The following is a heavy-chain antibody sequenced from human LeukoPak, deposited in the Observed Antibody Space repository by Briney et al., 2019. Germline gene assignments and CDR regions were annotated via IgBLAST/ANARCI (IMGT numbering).Heavy chain of an antibody. Sequence: GSVRLSCAASGFTFSSYGMHWVRQAPGKGLEWVAVIWYDGSNKYYADSVKGRFTISRDNSKNTLYLKMNCLRAEDTAVYYCARAMYYYDSSGSVAAFDIWGQGTMVTASS. J-gene: IGHJ3*02. V-gene: IGHV3-33*01. D-gene: IGHD3-22*01. CDR3: ARAMYYYDSSGSVAAFDI. CDR1: GFTFSSYG. CDR2: IWYDGSNK.